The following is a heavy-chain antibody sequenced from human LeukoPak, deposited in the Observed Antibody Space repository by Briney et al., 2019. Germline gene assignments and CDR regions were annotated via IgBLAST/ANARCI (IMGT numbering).Heavy chain of an antibody. CDR2: ISGSGGST. Sequence: GGSLRLSCVASGFTFSSYAMSWVRQAPGKGLEWVSAISGSGGSTYYADSVKGRFTISRDNSKNTLYLQMNSLRAEDTAVYYCAKDLYSSGWGSHDYWGQGTLVTVSS. CDR3: AKDLYSSGWGSHDY. V-gene: IGHV3-23*01. J-gene: IGHJ4*02. D-gene: IGHD6-19*01. CDR1: GFTFSSYA.